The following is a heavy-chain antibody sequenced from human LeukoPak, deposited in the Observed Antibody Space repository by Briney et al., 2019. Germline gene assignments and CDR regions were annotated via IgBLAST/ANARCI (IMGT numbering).Heavy chain of an antibody. CDR1: GGTFSSYA. J-gene: IGHJ2*01. D-gene: IGHD2-21*02. CDR3: ARVLPPRHIVVVTAIGSGDWYFDL. CDR2: IMPIFVRA. V-gene: IGHV1-69*13. Sequence: SVKVSCKASGGTFSSYAISWVRQAPGQGLEWMGGIMPIFVRAKHAQKFQGRVTITADECTITAYMELSSLRSEDPAVYYCARVLPPRHIVVVTAIGSGDWYFDLWGRGTLVTVSS.